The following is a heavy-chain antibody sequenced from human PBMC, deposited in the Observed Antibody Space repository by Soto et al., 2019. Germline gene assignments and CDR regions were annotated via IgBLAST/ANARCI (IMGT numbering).Heavy chain of an antibody. V-gene: IGHV4-59*06. J-gene: IGHJ4*02. D-gene: IGHD6-6*01. CDR1: GGSISSYY. Sequence: SETLSLTCTVSGGSISSYYWSWIRQPPGKGLEWIGYISHSGSTYYNPSLKSRVIISVDTSKNQFSLSLTSVTAADTAVYYCAREYTYGSNFFDCWGQGALVTVSS. CDR2: ISHSGST. CDR3: AREYTYGSNFFDC.